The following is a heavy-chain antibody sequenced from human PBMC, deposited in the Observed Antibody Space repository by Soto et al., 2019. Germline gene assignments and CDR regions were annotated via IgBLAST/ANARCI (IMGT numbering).Heavy chain of an antibody. Sequence: PSETLSLTCSVSGVSISSYFWSWIRQAPGRGLEWIGYTYHRGSTNYSPSLRSRVAISLDMSENQFSLKVNSVTAADTAVYYCARIGGYHGPLDYWGQGTPVTVSS. CDR2: TYHRGST. J-gene: IGHJ4*02. CDR1: GVSISSYF. D-gene: IGHD6-25*01. CDR3: ARIGGYHGPLDY. V-gene: IGHV4-59*01.